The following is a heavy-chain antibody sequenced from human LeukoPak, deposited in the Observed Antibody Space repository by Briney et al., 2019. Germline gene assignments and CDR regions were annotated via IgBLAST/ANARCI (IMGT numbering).Heavy chain of an antibody. CDR3: ARRILSTSWTDSFDI. V-gene: IGHV3-11*03. Sequence: PGGSLRLSCAASGFTFSDYYMSWIRQAPGKGLEWVSYISSSSSYTHYADSVKGRLTISRDNAKNSLYLQMNSLRAEDTAVYYCARRILSTSWTDSFDIWGQGTMVTVSS. J-gene: IGHJ3*02. CDR1: GFTFSDYY. D-gene: IGHD2-2*01. CDR2: ISSSSSYT.